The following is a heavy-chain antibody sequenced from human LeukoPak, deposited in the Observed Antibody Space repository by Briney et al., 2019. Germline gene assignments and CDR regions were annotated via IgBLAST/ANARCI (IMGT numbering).Heavy chain of an antibody. Sequence: SVKVSCKASGGTFSSYAISWVRQAPGQGLEWMGGIIPIFGTANYAQKFQGRVTITTDESTSTAYMELSSLRSEDTAVYYCASVSGWYSDYYYYMDVWGKGTTVTVSS. J-gene: IGHJ6*03. CDR1: GGTFSSYA. V-gene: IGHV1-69*05. CDR2: IIPIFGTA. CDR3: ASVSGWYSDYYYYMDV. D-gene: IGHD6-19*01.